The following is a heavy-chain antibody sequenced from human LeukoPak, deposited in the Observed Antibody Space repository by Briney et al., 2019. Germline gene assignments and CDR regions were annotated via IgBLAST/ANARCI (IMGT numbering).Heavy chain of an antibody. Sequence: PGGSLRLSCAASGFSFSSYEMNWVRQAPGKGLVWVSHISSGGNTEYYVDSVRGRFTMSRDNAKSLLFLQMNSLRPEDTAVYYCARDTVNGPYVISLDYWGQGALVTVSS. CDR1: GFSFSSYE. CDR2: ISSGGNTE. D-gene: IGHD2-8*01. V-gene: IGHV3-48*03. CDR3: ARDTVNGPYVISLDY. J-gene: IGHJ4*02.